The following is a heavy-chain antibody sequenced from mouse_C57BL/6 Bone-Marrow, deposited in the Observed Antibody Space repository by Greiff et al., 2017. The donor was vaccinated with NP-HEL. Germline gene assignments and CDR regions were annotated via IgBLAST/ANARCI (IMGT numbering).Heavy chain of an antibody. V-gene: IGHV14-4*01. CDR2: IDPENGDT. CDR3: TPLIYYYSSSYYVHWYIDV. D-gene: IGHD1-1*01. Sequence: VQLQQSGAELVRPGASVKLSCTASGFNIKDDYMHWVKQRPEQGLAWIGWIDPENGDTEYASKFQGKATITADTSSNTAYLQLSSLTSEDTAVYYCTPLIYYYSSSYYVHWYIDVWGTGTTVTVSS. J-gene: IGHJ1*03. CDR1: GFNIKDDY.